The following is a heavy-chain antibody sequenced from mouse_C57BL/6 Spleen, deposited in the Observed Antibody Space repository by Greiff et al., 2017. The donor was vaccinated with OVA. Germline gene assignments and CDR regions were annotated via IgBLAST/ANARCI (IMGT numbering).Heavy chain of an antibody. V-gene: IGHV1-15*01. J-gene: IGHJ4*01. D-gene: IGHD2-5*01. CDR3: TRGGDSNYPYYYAMDY. Sequence: QVQLQQSGAELVRPGASVTLSCKASGYTFTDYEMHWVKQTPVHGLEWIGAIDPETGGTAYNQKFKGKAILTADKSSSTAYMELRSLTSEDSAVYYCTRGGDSNYPYYYAMDYWGQGTSVTVSS. CDR2: IDPETGGT. CDR1: GYTFTDYE.